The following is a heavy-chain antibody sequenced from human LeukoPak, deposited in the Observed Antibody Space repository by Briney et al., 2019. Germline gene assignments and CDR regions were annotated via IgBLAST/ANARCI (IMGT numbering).Heavy chain of an antibody. CDR3: ARQISGVVRIDY. CDR1: GYTFISYG. V-gene: IGHV1-18*01. CDR2: ISAYNGNT. J-gene: IGHJ4*02. Sequence: ASVKVSCKASGYTFISYGISWMRQAPGQGLEWMGWISAYNGNTNYAQKLQGRVTMTTDTSTSTAYMELRSLRSDDTAVYYCARQISGVVRIDYWGQGTLVTVSS. D-gene: IGHD3-3*01.